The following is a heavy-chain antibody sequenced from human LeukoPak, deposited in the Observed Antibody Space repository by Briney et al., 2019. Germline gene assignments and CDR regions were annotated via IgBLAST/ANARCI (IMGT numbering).Heavy chain of an antibody. CDR1: GFTFSSYA. CDR3: ARRGFGEYHFDY. V-gene: IGHV5-51*01. D-gene: IGHD3-10*01. CDR2: IYPGDSDT. Sequence: GGSLRLSCAASGFTFSSYAMSWVRQAPGKGLEWMGIIYPGDSDTRYSPSFQGQVTISADKSISTAYLQWSSLKASDTAMYYCARRGFGEYHFDYWGQGTLVTVSS. J-gene: IGHJ4*02.